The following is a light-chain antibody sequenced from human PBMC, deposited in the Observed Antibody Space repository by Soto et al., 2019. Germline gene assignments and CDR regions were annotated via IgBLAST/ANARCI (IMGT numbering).Light chain of an antibody. CDR2: GVS. CDR1: QSVGDTF. CDR3: GQFVSSPPRT. V-gene: IGKV3-20*01. Sequence: ESFLTQSPGTLSLSPGEKATLSCRASQSVGDTFLSWYQQKPGLAPRLLIYGVSNRATGIPDRFSGSGSGTDFILPISRLEPEDFALYYCGQFVSSPPRTFGQGTQVEI. J-gene: IGKJ1*01.